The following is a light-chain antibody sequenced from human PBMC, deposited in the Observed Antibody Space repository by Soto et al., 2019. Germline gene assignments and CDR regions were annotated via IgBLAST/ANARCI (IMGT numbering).Light chain of an antibody. CDR2: KVS. J-gene: IGKJ2*01. CDR1: QSLVHSDGKTY. Sequence: DVVMTQSPLSLPVTLGQPTSISCRSSQSLVHSDGKTYLNWFQQRPGQAPRRLISKVSNRDSGVPDRFGGSGSGTDFTLKISRVEAEDVGVYYCMQGTHWPPYTFGQGTRLEIK. CDR3: MQGTHWPPYT. V-gene: IGKV2-30*02.